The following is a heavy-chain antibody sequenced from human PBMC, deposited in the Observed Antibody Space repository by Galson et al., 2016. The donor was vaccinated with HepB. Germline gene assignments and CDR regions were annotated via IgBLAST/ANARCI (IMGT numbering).Heavy chain of an antibody. CDR2: ISTYSGNT. CDR3: ARDVQYRFDS. D-gene: IGHD2/OR15-2a*01. J-gene: IGHJ4*02. CDR1: GYTFTTSG. Sequence: SVKVSCKASGYTFTTSGISWVRQAPGQGLEWMGWISTYSGNTKYAQKFQGGLNLTTDSSTTTAYMELRSRRFDDTALYYCARDVQYRFDSWGQGTLVTVSS. V-gene: IGHV1-18*01.